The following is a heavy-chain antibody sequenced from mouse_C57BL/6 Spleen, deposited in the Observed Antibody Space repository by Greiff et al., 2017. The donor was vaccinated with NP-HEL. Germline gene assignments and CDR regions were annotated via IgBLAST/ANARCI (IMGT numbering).Heavy chain of an antibody. V-gene: IGHV5-9-1*02. CDR3: TRGVNWDYFDY. CDR1: GFTFSSYA. CDR2: ISSGGDYI. D-gene: IGHD4-1*02. Sequence: EVQVVESGEGLVKPGGSLKLSCAASGFTFSSYAMSWVRQTPEKRLEWVAYISSGGDYIYYADTVKGRFTISRDNARNTLYLQMSSLKSEDTAMYYCTRGVNWDYFDYWGQGTTLTVSS. J-gene: IGHJ2*01.